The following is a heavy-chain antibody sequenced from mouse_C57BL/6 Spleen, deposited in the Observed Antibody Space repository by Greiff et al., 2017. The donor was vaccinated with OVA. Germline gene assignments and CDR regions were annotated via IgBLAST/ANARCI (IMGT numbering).Heavy chain of an antibody. Sequence: QVHVKQPGAELVKPGASVKLSCKASGYTFTSYWMHWVKQRPGQGLEWIGMIHPNSGSTNYNEKFKSKATLTVDKSSSTAYMQLSSLTSEDSAVYYCAREDDGYTGCAYWGQGTLVTVSA. CDR3: AREDDGYTGCAY. V-gene: IGHV1-64*01. CDR2: IHPNSGST. CDR1: GYTFTSYW. J-gene: IGHJ3*01. D-gene: IGHD2-3*01.